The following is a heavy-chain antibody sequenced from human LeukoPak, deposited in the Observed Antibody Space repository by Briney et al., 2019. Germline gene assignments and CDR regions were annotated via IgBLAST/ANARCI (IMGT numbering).Heavy chain of an antibody. D-gene: IGHD6-6*01. CDR2: IIPIFGTA. Sequence: ASVKVSCKASGGTFSSYAISWVQQAPGQGLEWMGGIIPIFGTANYAQKFQGRVTITTDESTSTAYMELSSLRSEDTAVYYCARGSAAIAARLIFYYFDYWGQGTLVTVSS. CDR3: ARGSAAIAARLIFYYFDY. CDR1: GGTFSSYA. J-gene: IGHJ4*02. V-gene: IGHV1-69*05.